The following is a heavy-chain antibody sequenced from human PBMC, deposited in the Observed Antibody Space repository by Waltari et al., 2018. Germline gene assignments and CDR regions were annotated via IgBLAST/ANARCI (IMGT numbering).Heavy chain of an antibody. J-gene: IGHJ4*02. CDR2: ISYDGSNK. V-gene: IGHV3-30-3*01. Sequence: QVQLVESGGGVVQPGRSLRLSCAASGFTFSSYAMHWVRQAPGKGLEWVAVISYDGSNKYYADSVKGRFTISRDNSKNTLYLQMNSLRAEDTAVYYCARDRWGQGILYYFDYWGQGTLVTVSS. D-gene: IGHD3-16*01. CDR3: ARDRWGQGILYYFDY. CDR1: GFTFSSYA.